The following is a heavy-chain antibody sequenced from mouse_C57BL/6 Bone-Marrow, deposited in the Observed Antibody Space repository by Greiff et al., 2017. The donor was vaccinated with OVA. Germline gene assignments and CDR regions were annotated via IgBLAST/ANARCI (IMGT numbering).Heavy chain of an antibody. D-gene: IGHD1-1*01. J-gene: IGHJ1*03. CDR3: SSFYGSSPNWYFDV. CDR1: GYTFTSYW. Sequence: QVQLQQPGAELVKPGASVKLSCKASGYTFTSYWMHWVKQRPGQGLEWIGMIHPNSGSTNYNEKFKSKATLTVDKSSSTAYMQLSSLTSEDSAVYDCSSFYGSSPNWYFDVWGTGTTVTVSS. CDR2: IHPNSGST. V-gene: IGHV1-64*01.